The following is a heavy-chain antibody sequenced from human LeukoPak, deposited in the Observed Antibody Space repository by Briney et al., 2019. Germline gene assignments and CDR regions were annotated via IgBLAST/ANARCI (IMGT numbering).Heavy chain of an antibody. CDR3: ARVHCSGGSCYYYFDY. V-gene: IGHV3-21*01. Sequence: PRGSLRLSCAASGFTFSSYSMNWVRQAPGEGLEWVSSISSSSSYIYYADSVKGRFTISRDNAKNSLYLQMNSLRAEDTAVYYCARVHCSGGSCYYYFDYWGQGTLVTVSS. D-gene: IGHD2-15*01. CDR2: ISSSSSYI. J-gene: IGHJ4*02. CDR1: GFTFSSYS.